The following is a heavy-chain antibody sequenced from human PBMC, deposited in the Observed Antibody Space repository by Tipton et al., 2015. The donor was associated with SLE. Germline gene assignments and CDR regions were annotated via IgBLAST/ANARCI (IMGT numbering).Heavy chain of an antibody. D-gene: IGHD3-10*01. CDR1: GGSISSYY. Sequence: TLSLTCTVSGGSISSYYWSWIRQPPGKGLEWIGYIYYSGSTNYNPSLKSRVTISVDTSKNQFSLKLSSVTAADTVVYYCARLGITMVQGGRHWYFDLWGRGTLVTVSS. CDR2: IYYSGST. J-gene: IGHJ2*01. V-gene: IGHV4-59*01. CDR3: ARLGITMVQGGRHWYFDL.